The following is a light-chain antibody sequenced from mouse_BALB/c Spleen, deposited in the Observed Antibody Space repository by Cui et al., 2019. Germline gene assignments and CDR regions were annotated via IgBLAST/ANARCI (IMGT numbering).Light chain of an antibody. CDR2: STS. CDR1: SSVSY. J-gene: IGKJ1*01. CDR3: HQWSSYPWT. V-gene: IGKV4-80*01. Sequence: QLVLTQSPAIMSASLGEEITLTCSAISSVSYMHWYQQKSGTSPKLLIYSTSNLASGVPSRFSGSGSGTFYSLTISSVEAEDAADYYCHQWSSYPWTFGGGTKLEIK.